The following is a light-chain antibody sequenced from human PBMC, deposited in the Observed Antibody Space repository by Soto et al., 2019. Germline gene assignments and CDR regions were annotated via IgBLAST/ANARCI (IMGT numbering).Light chain of an antibody. V-gene: IGKV1-27*01. Sequence: DIQMTQSPSSLSASVGDRVTITCRANQDISYYLAWYQQKQGKVPKLLIYGASTLQSGVPSRFRGSGSGTDFTFTISRLQPEDIATYYCQQYENLPTFGQGTRLEIK. CDR1: QDISYY. CDR2: GAS. J-gene: IGKJ5*01. CDR3: QQYENLPT.